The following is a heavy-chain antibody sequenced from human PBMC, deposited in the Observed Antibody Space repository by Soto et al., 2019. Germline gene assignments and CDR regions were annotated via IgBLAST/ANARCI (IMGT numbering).Heavy chain of an antibody. J-gene: IGHJ5*02. D-gene: IGHD3-10*01. V-gene: IGHV3-48*02. CDR1: GFTFSSYS. CDR2: ISSSSSTI. CDR3: ARLGVLLLHNNWFDP. Sequence: GGSLRLSCAASGFTFSSYSMNWVRQAPGKGLEWVSYISSSSSTIYYADSVKGRFTISRDNAKNSLYLQMNSLRDEDTAVYYCARLGVLLLHNNWFDPWGQGTLVTVSS.